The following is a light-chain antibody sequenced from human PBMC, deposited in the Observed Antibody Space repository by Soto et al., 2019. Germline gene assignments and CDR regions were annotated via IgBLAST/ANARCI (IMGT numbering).Light chain of an antibody. CDR2: GAS. CDR1: QSVSSNY. Sequence: EIVLTQSPGTLSFSPGERATLSCRASQSVSSNYLAWYQQKPGQAPRLLIHGASSRATGIPDRFSGSGSGTDFTLTISRLEPEDFAVYYCQQYGSSLLTFGGGTKVEIK. J-gene: IGKJ4*01. CDR3: QQYGSSLLT. V-gene: IGKV3-20*01.